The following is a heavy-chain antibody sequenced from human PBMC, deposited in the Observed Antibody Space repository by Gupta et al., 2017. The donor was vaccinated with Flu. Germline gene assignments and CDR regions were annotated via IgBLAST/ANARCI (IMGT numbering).Heavy chain of an antibody. V-gene: IGHV3-21*01. D-gene: IGHD2-21*01. CDR1: GFTFSSYS. CDR2: ISSSSSYI. J-gene: IGHJ2*01. CDR3: ARAWGGDYWYFDL. Sequence: QLVESGGGLVKPGGSLRLSCAASGFTFSSYSMNWVRQAPGNGLEWVSSISSSSSYIYYADSVKGRFTISRDNAKNSLYLQMNSLRAEDTAVYYCARAWGGDYWYFDLWGRGTLVTVSS.